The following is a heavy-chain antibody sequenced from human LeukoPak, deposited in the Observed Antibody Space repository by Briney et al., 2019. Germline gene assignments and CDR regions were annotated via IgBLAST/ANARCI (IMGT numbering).Heavy chain of an antibody. Sequence: AAVKVSCKASGYSFSTFDINWVRQAPVQGLEWMGWLNPNTGKTGYAQKFQDRVTITGNSSISPVDMELSSLTSDGTAVYYCARGPLTGEHYHYYMDVWGKGATVTVSS. CDR2: LNPNTGKT. D-gene: IGHD7-27*01. CDR3: ARGPLTGEHYHYYMDV. V-gene: IGHV1-8*03. J-gene: IGHJ6*03. CDR1: GYSFSTFD.